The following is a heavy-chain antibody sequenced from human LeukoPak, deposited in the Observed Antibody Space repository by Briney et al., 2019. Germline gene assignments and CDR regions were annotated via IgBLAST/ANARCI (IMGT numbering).Heavy chain of an antibody. CDR1: GFTFSLSA. J-gene: IGHJ4*02. D-gene: IGHD2-2*01. Sequence: GGSLRLSCAASGFTFSLSAMTWVRQPPGKGLEWVATVSKSGAATYYADSVKGRFSISRDNSKNTVSLEMSNLRADDTAIYCCGKEAFRPAQLDFWGQGSLVTVSS. V-gene: IGHV3-23*01. CDR3: GKEAFRPAQLDF. CDR2: VSKSGAAT.